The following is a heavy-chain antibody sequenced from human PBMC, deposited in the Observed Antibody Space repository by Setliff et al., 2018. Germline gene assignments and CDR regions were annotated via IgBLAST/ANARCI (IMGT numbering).Heavy chain of an antibody. CDR1: GYTFSNYL. V-gene: IGHV1-3*01. Sequence: ASVKVSCKASGYTFSNYLLHWVRQAPGQSPEWVGWINAGNGHTKYSQRFQDRITITSETSATTVYMELRSLRSEDTAVYYCLRLVRYCTKIACQATSGDEVWGLGTLVTVSS. CDR2: INAGNGHT. J-gene: IGHJ4*02. D-gene: IGHD2-8*01. CDR3: LRLVRYCTKIACQATSGDEV.